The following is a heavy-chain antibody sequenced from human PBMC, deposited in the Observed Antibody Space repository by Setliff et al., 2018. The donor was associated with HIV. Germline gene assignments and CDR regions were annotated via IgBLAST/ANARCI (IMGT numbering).Heavy chain of an antibody. CDR2: IYYSGSTY. Sequence: SETLSLTCTVSGGSISSGGYYWSWIRQHPGKGLEWIGNIYYSGSTYYYNPSLMSRVIISVDMSKNQFSLKLTSVTAADTAVYYCARDGRAKGVYSHWHFDLWGRGTLVTVSS. D-gene: IGHD6-13*01. CDR3: ARDGRAKGVYSHWHFDL. J-gene: IGHJ2*01. V-gene: IGHV4-31*03. CDR1: GGSISSGGYY.